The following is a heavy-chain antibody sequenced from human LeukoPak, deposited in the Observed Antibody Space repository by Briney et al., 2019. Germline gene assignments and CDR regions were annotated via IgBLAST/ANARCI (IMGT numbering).Heavy chain of an antibody. Sequence: PSETLSLTCTVSGGSISSTSYYWGWIRQPPGKGLEWIGSIYYSGSTYYNPSLKSRVTISAGRSKNQFSLKLSSVTAADTAVYYCARDGRGLSPNFDYWGQGTLVTVSS. CDR1: GGSISSTSYY. V-gene: IGHV4-39*07. CDR3: ARDGRGLSPNFDY. D-gene: IGHD4/OR15-4a*01. CDR2: IYYSGST. J-gene: IGHJ4*02.